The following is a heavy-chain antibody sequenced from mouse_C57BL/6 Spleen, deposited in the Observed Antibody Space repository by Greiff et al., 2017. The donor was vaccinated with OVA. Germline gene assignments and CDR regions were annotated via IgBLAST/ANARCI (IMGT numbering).Heavy chain of an antibody. CDR3: ARGGDYDGYYGDAMDY. Sequence: QVQLQQPGAELVRPGSSVTLSCKASGYTFTSYWMHWVQQRPIQGLDWIGNIYPSDSETHYNQKFKDKATLTVDKSSSTAYMQLSSLTSEDSAVYYGARGGDYDGYYGDAMDYWGQGTSVTVSS. J-gene: IGHJ4*01. V-gene: IGHV1-52*01. CDR2: IYPSDSET. CDR1: GYTFTSYW. D-gene: IGHD2-3*01.